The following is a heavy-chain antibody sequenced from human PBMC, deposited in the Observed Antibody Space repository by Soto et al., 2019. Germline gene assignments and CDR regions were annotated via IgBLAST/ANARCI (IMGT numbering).Heavy chain of an antibody. D-gene: IGHD3-16*02. J-gene: IGHJ6*02. CDR2: IDPSDSYT. Sequence: EVQLVQSGAEVKKPGESLRISCKGSGYSFTSYWISWVRQMPGKGLEWMGRIDPSDSYTNYSPSFQGHVTISADKSISTAYLQWVCLKVSVIAMYYCARSSFLSYYGMDVWGQGTTVIVSS. V-gene: IGHV5-10-1*01. CDR3: ARSSFLSYYGMDV. CDR1: GYSFTSYW.